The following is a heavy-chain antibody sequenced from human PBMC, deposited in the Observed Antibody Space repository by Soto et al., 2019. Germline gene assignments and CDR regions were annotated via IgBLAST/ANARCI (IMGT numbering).Heavy chain of an antibody. Sequence: GGSLRLSCAASGFTFSIHEMNWVRQAPGKGLEWVSYISSIGVATYYADSVKGRFTISRDNAKNSLYLQMNSLRAEDTAVYYCAREGRVGGIDYWGQGSPVTVCS. CDR2: ISSIGVAT. D-gene: IGHD6-19*01. CDR1: GFTFSIHE. V-gene: IGHV3-48*03. J-gene: IGHJ4*02. CDR3: AREGRVGGIDY.